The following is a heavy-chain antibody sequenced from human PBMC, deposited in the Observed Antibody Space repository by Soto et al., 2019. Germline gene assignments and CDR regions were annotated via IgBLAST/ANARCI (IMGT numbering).Heavy chain of an antibody. CDR1: GYTFTSYY. Sequence: ASVKVSCKASGYTFTSYYMHWVRQAPGQGLEWMGIINPSGGSTSYAQKFQGRVTMTRDTSTSTVYMELSSLRSEDTAVYYWARGITIFGVATCMDVWGQGTTVTVSS. J-gene: IGHJ6*02. CDR3: ARGITIFGVATCMDV. D-gene: IGHD3-3*01. V-gene: IGHV1-46*01. CDR2: INPSGGST.